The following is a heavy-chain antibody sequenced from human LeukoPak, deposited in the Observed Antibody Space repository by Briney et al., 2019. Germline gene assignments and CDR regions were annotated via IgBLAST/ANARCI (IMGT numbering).Heavy chain of an antibody. CDR2: INPADSDT. CDR1: GYSFTSYW. D-gene: IGHD3-3*01. V-gene: IGHV5-51*01. J-gene: IGHJ4*02. Sequence: GESLKISCKGSGYSFTSYWIGWVRHIPGKDVEWMGIINPADSDTRYSPSFQGQVTISADKSISTAYLQWSSLKASDTAMYYCATAPNGYYDFWSGYYSTPRQFDYWGQGTLVTVSS. CDR3: ATAPNGYYDFWSGYYSTPRQFDY.